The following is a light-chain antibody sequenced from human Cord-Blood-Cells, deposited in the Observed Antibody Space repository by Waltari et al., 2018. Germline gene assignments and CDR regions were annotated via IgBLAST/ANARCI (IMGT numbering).Light chain of an antibody. CDR2: RNN. V-gene: IGLV1-47*01. J-gene: IGLJ1*01. CDR1: SSNIGSNY. CDR3: AAWDDSLSGYV. Sequence: QSVLTQPPSASGTPVQRVTIPCSGSSSNIGSNYVYWYQPLPGTAPKLLIYRNNQRPSGVPDRFSGSKSGTSASLAISGLRSEDEADYYCAAWDDSLSGYVFGNGTKVTVL.